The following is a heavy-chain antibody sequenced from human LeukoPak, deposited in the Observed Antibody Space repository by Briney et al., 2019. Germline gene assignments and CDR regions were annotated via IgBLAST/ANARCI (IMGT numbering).Heavy chain of an antibody. Sequence: SQTLSLTCTVSGGSISCGSYYWSWIRQPAGKGLEWIGRIYTSGSTNYNPSLKSRVTISVDTSKNQFSLKLSSVTAADTAVYYCARGSTGDFWSGSPNWFDPWGQGTLVTVSS. V-gene: IGHV4-61*02. CDR1: GGSISCGSYY. CDR2: IYTSGST. D-gene: IGHD3-3*01. J-gene: IGHJ5*02. CDR3: ARGSTGDFWSGSPNWFDP.